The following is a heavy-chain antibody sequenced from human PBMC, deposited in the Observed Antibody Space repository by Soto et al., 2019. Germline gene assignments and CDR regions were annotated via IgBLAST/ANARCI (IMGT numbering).Heavy chain of an antibody. V-gene: IGHV3-23*01. CDR1: GFTFSRYG. CDR3: AKGKGVGATPDGANC. J-gene: IGHJ4*02. Sequence: EVQVLESGGGLVQPGGSLRLSCAASGFTFSRYGMNWVRQAPGKGLEWVSGVRSDGDTTYNADSVKGRFTVSRDNFRNTVDLQKNNLRVEDTAVYYCAKGKGVGATPDGANCWGQGTLVTVSP. D-gene: IGHD1-26*01. CDR2: VRSDGDTT.